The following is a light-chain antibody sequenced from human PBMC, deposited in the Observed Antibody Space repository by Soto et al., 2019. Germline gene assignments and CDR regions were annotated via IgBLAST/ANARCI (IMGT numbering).Light chain of an antibody. CDR1: TSDVGAYNF. CDR3: NSYTSGSTLV. J-gene: IGLJ2*01. Sequence: QSALTQPASVSGSPGQSITIFCTGTTSDVGAYNFVSWYQQHPGKVPKLMIYDVNNRPSGVSNRFSGSKSGNTASLTISGPQAEDEAHYYCNSYTSGSTLVFGGGTKVTVL. V-gene: IGLV2-14*03. CDR2: DVN.